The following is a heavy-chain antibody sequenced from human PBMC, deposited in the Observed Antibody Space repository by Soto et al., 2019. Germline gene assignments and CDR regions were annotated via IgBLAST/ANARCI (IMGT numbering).Heavy chain of an antibody. V-gene: IGHV1-46*01. D-gene: IGHD3-22*01. CDR1: GYIFTTHY. CDR2: INPSGGST. J-gene: IGHJ4*02. CDR3: ARDDYYDSSGFAYDC. Sequence: QVQLVQSGAEVKKPGAAVKVSCKSSGYIFTTHYIHWVRQDPGQGLEWMGIINPSGGSTNYLQKCQGRITMTRDTSTSTVYMELSSLTSEDTAVYFCARDDYYDSSGFAYDCWGQGTLVTVSS.